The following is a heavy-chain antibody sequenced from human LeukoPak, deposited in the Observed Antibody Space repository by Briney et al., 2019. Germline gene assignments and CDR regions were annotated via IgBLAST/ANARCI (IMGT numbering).Heavy chain of an antibody. CDR1: GFTFRSYS. CDR3: ASFRTSSTGAFDF. CDR2: ISRSSSYI. D-gene: IGHD2-2*01. V-gene: IGHV3-21*01. J-gene: IGHJ4*02. Sequence: GGSLRLSCAASGFTFRSYSMNWVRQAPGKELEWVSSISRSSSYIYYPDSVKGRFTISRDNAKNSLSLQMNSLRVEDTAVYYCASFRTSSTGAFDFWGQGTLVTVSS.